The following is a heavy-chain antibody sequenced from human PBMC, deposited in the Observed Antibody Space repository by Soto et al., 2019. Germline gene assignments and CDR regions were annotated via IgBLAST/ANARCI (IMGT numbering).Heavy chain of an antibody. Sequence: PGGSLRLSCAASGFTFGSYSMSWVRQAPGKGLEWVSHTTASRGTTYYADSVKGRFTISRDNSKNTLYLQMNSLRAEDTAVYYCARGGYCSSTSCYTPLGYWGQGTLVTVSS. D-gene: IGHD2-2*02. V-gene: IGHV3-23*01. J-gene: IGHJ4*02. CDR1: GFTFGSYS. CDR3: ARGGYCSSTSCYTPLGY. CDR2: TTASRGTT.